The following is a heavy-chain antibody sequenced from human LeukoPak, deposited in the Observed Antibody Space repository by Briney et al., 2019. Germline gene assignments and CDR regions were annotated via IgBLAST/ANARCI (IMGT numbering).Heavy chain of an antibody. J-gene: IGHJ4*02. V-gene: IGHV4-30-4*08. D-gene: IGHD4-17*01. CDR2: IYYSGST. CDR1: RGSISSGDYY. Sequence: SETLSLPCTVSRGSISSGDYYWSWIRQPPGKGLEWIGYIYYSGSTYYNPSLKSRVTISGDMSKNQFSLKLSSVPAADTAVYYCDRLGGATVTTHNFDYWGQGPLVTVSS. CDR3: DRLGGATVTTHNFDY.